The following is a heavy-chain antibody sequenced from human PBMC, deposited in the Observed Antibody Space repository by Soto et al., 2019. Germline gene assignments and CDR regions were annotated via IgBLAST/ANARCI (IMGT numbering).Heavy chain of an antibody. CDR3: ARQYYDFWSGFPWDAFDI. J-gene: IGHJ3*02. D-gene: IGHD3-3*01. Sequence: GASLKISCKGSGYSFTSYWIGWVRQMPGKGLEWMGIIYPGDSDTRYSPSFQGQVTISADKSISTAYLQWSSLKASDTAMYYCARQYYDFWSGFPWDAFDIWGQGTMVTVSS. CDR2: IYPGDSDT. V-gene: IGHV5-51*01. CDR1: GYSFTSYW.